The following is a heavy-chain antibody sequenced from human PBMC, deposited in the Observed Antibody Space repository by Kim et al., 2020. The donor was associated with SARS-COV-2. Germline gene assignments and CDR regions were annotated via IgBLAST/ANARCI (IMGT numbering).Heavy chain of an antibody. D-gene: IGHD3-16*02. CDR3: TRLGVITFGGVIVPAD. CDR2: IRSKANSYAT. CDR1: GFTFSGSA. Sequence: GGSLRLSCAASGFTFSGSAMHWVRQASGKGLEWVGRIRSKANSYATAYAASVKGRFTISRDDSKNTAYLQMNSLKTEDTAVYYCTRLGVITFGGVIVPADWGQRTLVTVSS. V-gene: IGHV3-73*01. J-gene: IGHJ4*02.